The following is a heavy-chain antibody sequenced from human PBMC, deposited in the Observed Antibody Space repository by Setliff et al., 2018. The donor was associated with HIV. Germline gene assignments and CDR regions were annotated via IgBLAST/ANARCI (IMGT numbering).Heavy chain of an antibody. CDR3: ARAPITIFGVIIIPVYFDY. J-gene: IGHJ4*02. V-gene: IGHV4-38-2*01. D-gene: IGHD3-3*01. CDR1: GYSISSDYY. Sequence: SETLSLTCAVSGYSISSDYYWGWIRQPPGKGLEWIGSLYHSGSTYYNQSLKSRVTISVDTSNNQVSLKLNSVTAADTAVYYCARAPITIFGVIIIPVYFDYWGQGTLVTVSS. CDR2: LYHSGST.